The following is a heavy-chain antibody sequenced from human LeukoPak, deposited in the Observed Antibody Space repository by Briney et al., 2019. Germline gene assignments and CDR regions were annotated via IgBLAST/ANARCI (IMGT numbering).Heavy chain of an antibody. CDR1: GFTFSSYS. CDR2: ISSSIYI. D-gene: IGHD3-10*01. CDR3: ARGMVRGVPDY. V-gene: IGHV3-21*01. J-gene: IGHJ4*02. Sequence: GGSLRLSWAASGFTFSSYSINWVRQAPGKGREWVSSISSSIYIHYADSVQGRITISRDNANNSLFLQMKSLRAEDTAVYYCARGMVRGVPDYWGQGTLVTVSS.